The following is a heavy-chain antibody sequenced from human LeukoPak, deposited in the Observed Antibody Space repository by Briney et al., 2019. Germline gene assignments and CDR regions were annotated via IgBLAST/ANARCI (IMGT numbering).Heavy chain of an antibody. CDR3: ARDVSGMDV. D-gene: IGHD5/OR15-5a*01. J-gene: IGHJ6*04. CDR1: GFTFSSYG. Sequence: GSLRLSCAASGFTFSSYGMHWVRPAPGKGLEWVAVTWYDGSNKYYADSVKGRFTISRDNSKNTLYLQMNSLRAEDTAVYYCARDVSGMDVWGKGTTVTVSS. V-gene: IGHV3-33*01. CDR2: TWYDGSNK.